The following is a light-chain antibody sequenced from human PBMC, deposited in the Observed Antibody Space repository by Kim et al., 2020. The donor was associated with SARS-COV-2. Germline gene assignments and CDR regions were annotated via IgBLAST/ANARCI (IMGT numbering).Light chain of an antibody. CDR3: NSRDSSGNHYV. CDR2: GKN. V-gene: IGLV3-19*01. Sequence: ALGQTVRNTCQGDSLRSDYASWYQQKPGQAPVLVIYGKNNRPSGIPDRFSGSSSGNTASLTITGAQAEDEADYYCNSRDSSGNHYVFGTGTKVTVL. CDR1: SLRSDY. J-gene: IGLJ1*01.